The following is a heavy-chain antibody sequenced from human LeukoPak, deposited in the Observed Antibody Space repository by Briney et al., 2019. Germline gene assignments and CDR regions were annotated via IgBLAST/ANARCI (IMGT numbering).Heavy chain of an antibody. D-gene: IGHD3-22*01. CDR2: IKHNGGEK. CDR1: GFTFTDYF. Sequence: GGSLRLSCVASGFTFTDYFMSWVRQAPGKGLEWVASIKHNGGEKYYVDSVKGRFTISRDNAKNSLYLEMSSLRVEDTAVYYCARDRGWRTSGYYLYHFDYWGQGTLVTVSS. CDR3: ARDRGWRTSGYYLYHFDY. J-gene: IGHJ4*02. V-gene: IGHV3-7*01.